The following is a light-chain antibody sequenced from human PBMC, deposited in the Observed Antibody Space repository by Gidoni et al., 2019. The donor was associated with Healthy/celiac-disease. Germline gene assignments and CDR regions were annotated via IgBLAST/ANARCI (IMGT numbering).Light chain of an antibody. CDR1: QCVSSY. J-gene: IGKJ4*01. CDR3: QKHSNWPLT. CDR2: DAS. Sequence: DTVSTQSPSTLSVSPGERATISCRASQCVSSYLAWYQQKPGQAPRLLIYDASNRATAVPARFSGSGSGTDFTLTISSLEPEDFAVYYCQKHSNWPLTFGEXTKVEIK. V-gene: IGKV3-11*01.